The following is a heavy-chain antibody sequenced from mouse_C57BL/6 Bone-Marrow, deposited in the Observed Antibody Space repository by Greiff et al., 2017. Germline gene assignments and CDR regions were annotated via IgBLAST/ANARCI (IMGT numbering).Heavy chain of an antibody. CDR1: GYAFSSYW. CDR2: IYPGDGDT. Sequence: QVQLQQSGAELVKPGASVKISCKASGYAFSSYWMNWVKQRPGKGLEWIGQIYPGDGDTNYNGTFKGKATLTADKSSSTAYMQLRSLTSEDSAVYFGARAHYYGSSYGAMDYWGQGTSVTVSS. CDR3: ARAHYYGSSYGAMDY. J-gene: IGHJ4*01. D-gene: IGHD1-1*01. V-gene: IGHV1-80*01.